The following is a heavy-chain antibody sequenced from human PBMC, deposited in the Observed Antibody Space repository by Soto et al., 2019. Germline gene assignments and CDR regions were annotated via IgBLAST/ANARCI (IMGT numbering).Heavy chain of an antibody. J-gene: IGHJ6*02. D-gene: IGHD3-10*01. CDR1: GYSFTSYW. CDR2: IYPGDSDT. CDR3: AGGGVRGVITRTRDYYGMDV. Sequence: PGESLKISCKGSGYSFTSYWIGWVRQMPGKGLEWMGIIYPGDSDTRYSPSSQGQVTIPADKSISTAYLQWSSLKASDTAMYYCAGGGVRGVITRTRDYYGMDVWGQGTTVTVSS. V-gene: IGHV5-51*01.